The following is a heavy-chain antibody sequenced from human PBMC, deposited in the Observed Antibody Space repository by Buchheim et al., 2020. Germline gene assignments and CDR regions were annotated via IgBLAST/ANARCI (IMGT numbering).Heavy chain of an antibody. J-gene: IGHJ4*02. D-gene: IGHD3-3*01. CDR3: AREDYAFWSGSDRSFDY. CDR2: ISSSSSYT. V-gene: IGHV3-11*06. CDR1: GFTFSNYY. Sequence: QVQLVESGGGLVKPGGSLRLSCAASGFTFSNYYMSWIRQAPGKGLEWVPYISSSSSYTNYADSVKGRFTISRDNAKNSLYLQMNSLRAEDTAVYYCAREDYAFWSGSDRSFDYWGQGNL.